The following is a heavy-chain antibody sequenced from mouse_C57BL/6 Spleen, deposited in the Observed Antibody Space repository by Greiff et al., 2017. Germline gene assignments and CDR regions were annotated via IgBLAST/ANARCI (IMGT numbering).Heavy chain of an antibody. V-gene: IGHV1-55*01. CDR2: LYPGSGST. CDR3: ARGSNYVLY. Sequence: QVQLQQSGAELVKPGASVKMSCKASGYTFTSYWITWVKQRPGQGLEWIGDLYPGSGSTNYNEKFKSKATLTVDTSSSTAYMQLSSLTSEDSAVYYCARGSNYVLYRGQGTTLTVSS. J-gene: IGHJ2*01. D-gene: IGHD2-5*01. CDR1: GYTFTSYW.